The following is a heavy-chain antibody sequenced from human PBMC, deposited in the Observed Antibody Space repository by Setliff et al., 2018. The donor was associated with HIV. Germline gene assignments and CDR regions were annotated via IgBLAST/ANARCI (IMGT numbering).Heavy chain of an antibody. V-gene: IGHV3-48*01. CDR1: GFTFSSYS. CDR3: AKGHYSSGDSKQNGFDM. Sequence: GGSLRLSCAASGFTFSSYSMNWVRQAPGKGLEWVSYISSSSSTIYYADSVKGRFTISRDNSKNTLYLQMNSLRAEDTVVYYCAKGHYSSGDSKQNGFDMWGQGTMVTVSS. D-gene: IGHD3-22*01. CDR2: ISSSSSTI. J-gene: IGHJ3*02.